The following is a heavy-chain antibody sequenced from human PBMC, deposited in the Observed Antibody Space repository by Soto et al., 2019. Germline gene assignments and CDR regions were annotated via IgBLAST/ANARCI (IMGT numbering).Heavy chain of an antibody. CDR1: GFTVSSNY. CDR2: IYSGGST. J-gene: IGHJ4*02. Sequence: GGSLRLSCAASGFTVSSNYMSWVRQAPGKGLEWVSVIYSGGSTYYADSVKGRFTISRDNSKNTLYLQMNSLRAEDTAVYYCARRGWDMVRGETTTLDYWGQGTLVTVSS. CDR3: ARRGWDMVRGETTTLDY. V-gene: IGHV3-66*04. D-gene: IGHD3-10*01.